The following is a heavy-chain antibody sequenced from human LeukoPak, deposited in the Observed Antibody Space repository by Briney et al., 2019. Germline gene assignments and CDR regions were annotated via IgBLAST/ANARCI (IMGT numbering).Heavy chain of an antibody. D-gene: IGHD5-12*01. V-gene: IGHV3-23*01. J-gene: IGHJ6*03. CDR2: ISGSGGST. CDR1: GFTFSSYA. CDR3: AKVSDGYSGYDKVAGYYYYMDV. Sequence: GGSLRLSCAASGFTFSSYAMSWVRQAPGKGLEWVSAISGSGGSTYYADSVKGRFTISRDNSKNTLYLQMNSLRAEDTAVYYCAKVSDGYSGYDKVAGYYYYMDVWGKGTTVTVSS.